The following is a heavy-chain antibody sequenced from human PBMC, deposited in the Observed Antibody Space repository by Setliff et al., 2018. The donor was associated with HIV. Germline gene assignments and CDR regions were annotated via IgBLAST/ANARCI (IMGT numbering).Heavy chain of an antibody. D-gene: IGHD3-10*01. J-gene: IGHJ4*02. CDR3: TRHYGSGTYRLAY. CDR1: GFTFRSYW. Sequence: GSLRLSCAASGFTFRSYWMSWVRQAPGKGLEWVANINEGGSEKNYVDSVKGRFTISRDNAQNSLYLQMNSLGAEDTAVYYCTRHYGSGTYRLAYWGQGTLVTVLL. V-gene: IGHV3-7*01. CDR2: INEGGSEK.